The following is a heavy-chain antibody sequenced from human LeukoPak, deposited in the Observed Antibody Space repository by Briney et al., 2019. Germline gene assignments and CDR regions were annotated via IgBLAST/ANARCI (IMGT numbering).Heavy chain of an antibody. J-gene: IGHJ5*02. CDR1: GFTFSSYA. CDR2: ISYDGSSK. Sequence: GGSLRLSCAASGFTFSSYAMHWVRQAPGKGLEWVAVISYDGSSKYYADSVKGRFTISRDNSKNTLYLQMNSLRAEDTAVYYCTRENRYYGSGSTPNPFDPWGQGTLVTVSS. CDR3: TRENRYYGSGSTPNPFDP. V-gene: IGHV3-30*04. D-gene: IGHD3-10*01.